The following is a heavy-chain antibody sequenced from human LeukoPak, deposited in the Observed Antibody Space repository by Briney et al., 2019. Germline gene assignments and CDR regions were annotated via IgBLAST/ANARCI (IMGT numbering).Heavy chain of an antibody. D-gene: IGHD3-10*01. CDR1: GYTFTAYY. CDR2: INPNSGGT. J-gene: IGHJ4*02. CDR3: ARDSSITMVRGVLKY. V-gene: IGHV1-2*02. Sequence: ASVKVSCKASGYTFTAYYMHWVRQAPGQGLEWMGWINPNSGGTNYAQKFQGRVTVTRDTSISTAYMELSSLRSEDTAVYFCARDSSITMVRGVLKYWGQGTLVTVSS.